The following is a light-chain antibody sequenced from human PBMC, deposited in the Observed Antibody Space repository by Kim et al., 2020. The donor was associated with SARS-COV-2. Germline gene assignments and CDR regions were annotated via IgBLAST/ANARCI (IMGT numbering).Light chain of an antibody. Sequence: QTATLTCTGNSNKVGNRGAAWLQQHQGHPPKLLSYRNNNRPSGISERFSASRSGNTASLTIIGLQPEDEADYFCSTWDSSLSAVVFGGGTKLTVL. V-gene: IGLV10-54*01. CDR3: STWDSSLSAVV. CDR1: SNKVGNRG. J-gene: IGLJ2*01. CDR2: RNN.